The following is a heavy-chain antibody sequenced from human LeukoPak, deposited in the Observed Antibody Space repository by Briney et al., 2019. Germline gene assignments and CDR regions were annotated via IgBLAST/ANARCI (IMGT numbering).Heavy chain of an antibody. CDR3: ARESGLLGDY. V-gene: IGHV3-53*04. J-gene: IGHJ4*02. D-gene: IGHD3-22*01. CDR2: IYRGGST. Sequence: PGGSLRLSCAASGFTVSSNYMSWVRQAPGKGLEWVSVIYRGGSTYYADSVKGRFTISRHDSKNTLYLQMNSLRAEDTAMYYCARESGLLGDYWGQGTLVTVSS. CDR1: GFTVSSNY.